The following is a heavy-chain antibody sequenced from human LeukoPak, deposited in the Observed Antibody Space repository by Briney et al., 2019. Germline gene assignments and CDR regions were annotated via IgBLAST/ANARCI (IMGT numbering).Heavy chain of an antibody. CDR2: INPKSGGT. D-gene: IGHD6-19*01. CDR3: ARDLGISGWYAPPLGYFDS. Sequence: ASVKVSCKASGYTFSAYCMHWVRQAPGQGLGWMGWINPKSGGTNYAQQFQDRVTMTRDTSISSTYMELSRLKSDDTAVYYCARDLGISGWYAPPLGYFDSWGQGTLVTVSS. J-gene: IGHJ4*02. V-gene: IGHV1-2*02. CDR1: GYTFSAYC.